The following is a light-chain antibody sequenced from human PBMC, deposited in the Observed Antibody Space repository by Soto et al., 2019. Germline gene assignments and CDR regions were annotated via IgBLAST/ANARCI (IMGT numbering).Light chain of an antibody. CDR3: QQYYSPPVT. CDR1: QSVLYSSNNKNH. CDR2: WAS. J-gene: IGKJ3*01. Sequence: DIVMTQSPDSLAVSLGERATINCKSSQSVLYSSNNKNHLAWYQQKPGQPPKLLIYWASTRESGVPDRFSGSGSGTDFTVTINSLQAEDVAVYYCQQYYSPPVTFGPGTKVDIK. V-gene: IGKV4-1*01.